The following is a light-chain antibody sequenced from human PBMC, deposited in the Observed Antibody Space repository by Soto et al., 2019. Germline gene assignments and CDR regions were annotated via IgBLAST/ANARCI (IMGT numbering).Light chain of an antibody. J-gene: IGKJ1*01. V-gene: IGKV3-20*01. CDR2: GAS. CDR3: QRYCGSPWT. Sequence: EIVLTQSPGTLSLSPGERATLSCRASQSLDSSYLTWYQQKPGQAPRLLIYGASSRAPGIPDGFSGSGSGTELTRTISRLEPEDFAVYHCQRYCGSPWTFGQGNKVEIK. CDR1: QSLDSSY.